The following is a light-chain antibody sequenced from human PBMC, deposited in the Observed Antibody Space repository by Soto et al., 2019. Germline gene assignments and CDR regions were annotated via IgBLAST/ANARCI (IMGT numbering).Light chain of an antibody. CDR1: QSISSY. CDR3: QQSYSAWT. Sequence: DIQMTQSPSSLSASVGDRVTITCRASQSISSYLNWYQQKPGKAPKLLIYAASSLQSGVPSRFSGSGSGTDFTLTISRLQPEDFATYYCQQSYSAWTFGPGTKVEIK. CDR2: AAS. J-gene: IGKJ1*01. V-gene: IGKV1-39*01.